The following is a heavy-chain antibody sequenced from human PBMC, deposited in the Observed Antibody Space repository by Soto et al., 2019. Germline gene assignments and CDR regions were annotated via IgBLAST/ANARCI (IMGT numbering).Heavy chain of an antibody. CDR2: IWYDGSIK. D-gene: IGHD1-20*01. Sequence: GGSLRLSCAASGFTFNTYGIHWGRQIPGKGLQWVAIIWYDGSIKYYADSVKGRFTISRDNSRNTLYLQMNSLRDEDTAVYYCARIDCTGNNCNPYYHYGMDVWGQGTTVTVSS. J-gene: IGHJ6*02. CDR1: GFTFNTYG. V-gene: IGHV3-33*01. CDR3: ARIDCTGNNCNPYYHYGMDV.